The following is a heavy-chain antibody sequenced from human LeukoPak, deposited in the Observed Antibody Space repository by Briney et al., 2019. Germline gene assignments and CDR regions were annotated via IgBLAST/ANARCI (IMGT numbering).Heavy chain of an antibody. CDR3: AKDRRTGTLYYYGMDV. V-gene: IGHV3-23*01. J-gene: IGHJ6*02. Sequence: AGDSLPHSRGVSGFHLRSYAVSWVRPAPGEGVEWASAISGSGGRTYYADSVKGRFTISRDNSKNTLYLQMNSLIAEDTAVYYCAKDRRTGTLYYYGMDVWGQGTTVTVSS. CDR2: ISGSGGRT. CDR1: GFHLRSYA. D-gene: IGHD1-1*01.